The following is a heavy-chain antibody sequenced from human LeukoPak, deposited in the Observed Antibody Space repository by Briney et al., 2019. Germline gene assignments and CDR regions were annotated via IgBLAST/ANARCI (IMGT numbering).Heavy chain of an antibody. D-gene: IGHD5-24*01. J-gene: IGHJ4*02. CDR1: GGSISSGDYY. CDR3: ARRPPFMALDS. CDR2: IYYSGST. Sequence: SETLSLTCTVSGGSISSGDYYWSWIRQHPGKGLEWIGYIYYSGSTNYNPSLKSRVTISVDTSKNQFSLRLSSVTAADTAVYYCARRPPFMALDSWGQGTLVTVSS. V-gene: IGHV4-61*08.